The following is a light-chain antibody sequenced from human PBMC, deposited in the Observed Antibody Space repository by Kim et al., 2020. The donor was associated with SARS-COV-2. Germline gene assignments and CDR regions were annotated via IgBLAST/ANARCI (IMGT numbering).Light chain of an antibody. V-gene: IGKV1-5*03. Sequence: DIQMTQSPSTLSASVGDRVTITCRASQSIYTWLAWYQQKPGKAPNLLIYKASDLHSGVPSRFSGSGSGTEFTLTIGSLQPDDFATYYCQQYTNYPRTFGQGTKVDIK. CDR1: QSIYTW. CDR2: KAS. J-gene: IGKJ1*01. CDR3: QQYTNYPRT.